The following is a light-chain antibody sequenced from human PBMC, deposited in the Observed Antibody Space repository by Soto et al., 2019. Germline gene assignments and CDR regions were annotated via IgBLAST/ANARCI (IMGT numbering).Light chain of an antibody. CDR3: QHYGRSSVA. CDR2: GAY. J-gene: IGKJ5*01. CDR1: QSVSSSD. Sequence: EIVLTQSPGTLSLSPGERATLSCRASQSVSSSDLTWYQQKPGQAPRLLIYGAYSRATGIPDRFSGSGSGTDFTLIITRLEPEDFAVYYCQHYGRSSVAFGQGTRLEIK. V-gene: IGKV3-20*01.